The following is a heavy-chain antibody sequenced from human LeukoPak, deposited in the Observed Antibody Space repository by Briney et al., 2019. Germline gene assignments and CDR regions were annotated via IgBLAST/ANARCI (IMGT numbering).Heavy chain of an antibody. Sequence: PGGSLRLSCAASGFTFSDYQMNWIRQAPGKGLEWVSYISSSGGTISYADSVKGRFTISGDNAKNSLYLQMNSLRAEDTAVYYCARDEYYYGSGADIWGQGTMVTVSS. J-gene: IGHJ3*02. CDR1: GFTFSDYQ. D-gene: IGHD3-10*01. V-gene: IGHV3-11*01. CDR3: ARDEYYYGSGADI. CDR2: ISSSGGTI.